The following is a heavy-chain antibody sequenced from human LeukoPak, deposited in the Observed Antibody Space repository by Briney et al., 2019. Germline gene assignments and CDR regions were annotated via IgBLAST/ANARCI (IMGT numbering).Heavy chain of an antibody. CDR2: IRYDGSNN. V-gene: IGHV3-30*02. J-gene: IGHJ3*02. Sequence: PGGSLRLSCAASVFTFRSYGMHWVRQAPGKGLEWVAFIRYDGSNNDYADSVKGRFTISRDNSKNTLYLQMNSLRAEDTAVYYCARAVSSASPASDIWGQGTMVTVS. CDR3: ARAVSSASPASDI. D-gene: IGHD6-19*01. CDR1: VFTFRSYG.